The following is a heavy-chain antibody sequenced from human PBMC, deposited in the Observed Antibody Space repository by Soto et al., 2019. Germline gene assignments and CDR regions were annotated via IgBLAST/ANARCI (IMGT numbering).Heavy chain of an antibody. CDR1: GGSFSGYY. CDR2: INHSGST. Sequence: PSETLSLTCAVYGGSFSGYYWSWIRQPPGKGLEWIGEINHSGSTNYNLSLKSRVTISVDTSKNQFSLKLSSVTAADTAVYYCARGPRRMIASLAYRAQRTPVTGSS. J-gene: IGHJ4*02. D-gene: IGHD3-22*01. V-gene: IGHV4-34*01. CDR3: ARGPRRMIASLAY.